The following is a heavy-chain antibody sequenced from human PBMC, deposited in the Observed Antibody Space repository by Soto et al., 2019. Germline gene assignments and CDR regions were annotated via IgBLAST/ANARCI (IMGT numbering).Heavy chain of an antibody. J-gene: IGHJ4*02. CDR3: ATIGVSSGRVSPDFDS. CDR1: GYTFNFYV. D-gene: IGHD2-8*02. V-gene: IGHV1-18*01. CDR2: ISGFNGNT. Sequence: ASVKFSFKASGYTFNFYVITWVRQAPGQGLDWIGWISGFNGNTNYAADLQGRVTMTTDTSTSTAYMELRGLRSDDTAVYYCATIGVSSGRVSPDFDSWGQGTLVTVSA.